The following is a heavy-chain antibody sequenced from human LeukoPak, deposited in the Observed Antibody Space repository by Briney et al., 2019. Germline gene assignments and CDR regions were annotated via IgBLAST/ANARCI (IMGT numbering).Heavy chain of an antibody. CDR3: ARDDFWSGYYTDY. CDR2: ISSSSSTI. Sequence: GGSLRLSRAASGFTFSSYSMNWVRQAPGKGLEWVSYISSSSSTIYYADSVKGRFTISRDNAKNSLYLQMNSLRAEDTAVYYCARDDFWSGYYTDYWGQGTLVTVSS. D-gene: IGHD3-3*01. J-gene: IGHJ4*02. CDR1: GFTFSSYS. V-gene: IGHV3-48*01.